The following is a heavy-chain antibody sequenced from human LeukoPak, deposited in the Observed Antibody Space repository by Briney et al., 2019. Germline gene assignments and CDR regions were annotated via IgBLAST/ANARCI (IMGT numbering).Heavy chain of an antibody. J-gene: IGHJ4*02. D-gene: IGHD1-26*01. CDR1: GGSISSYY. Sequence: SETLSLSCTVSGGSISSYYWSWIRQPPGKGLEWIGYIFYNGSTHYNPSLKSRVTISLDTSKNQFSLKLASVTAADTAVYYCAREGGSYGGDFDYWGQGTLVTVSS. V-gene: IGHV4-59*01. CDR3: AREGGSYGGDFDY. CDR2: IFYNGST.